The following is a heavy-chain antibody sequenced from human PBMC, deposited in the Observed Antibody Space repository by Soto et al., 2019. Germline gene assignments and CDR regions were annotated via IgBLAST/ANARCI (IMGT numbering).Heavy chain of an antibody. D-gene: IGHD6-19*01. Sequence: GASVKVSSKASRYTFTSYGISSLQQAPGQGLEWMGWISAYNGNTNYAQKLQGRVTMTTDTSTSTAYMELRSLRSDDTAVYYCARAIAVAGPRYFDYWGQGTLVTVSS. V-gene: IGHV1-18*01. CDR1: RYTFTSYG. J-gene: IGHJ4*02. CDR3: ARAIAVAGPRYFDY. CDR2: ISAYNGNT.